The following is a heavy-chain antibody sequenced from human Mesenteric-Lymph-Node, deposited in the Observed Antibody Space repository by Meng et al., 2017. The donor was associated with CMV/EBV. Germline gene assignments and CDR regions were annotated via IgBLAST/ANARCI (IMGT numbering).Heavy chain of an antibody. J-gene: IGHJ6*02. Sequence: ASVKVSCKTSGYTFTRYGITWVRQAPGQGLEWMGWISGYNGNTNYAQKFQDRVTMTTDTSTNTAYMELRSLRSDDTAVYYCARDDNCSGGSCYSYYGLDVWGQGTTVTVSS. D-gene: IGHD2-15*01. CDR2: ISGYNGNT. CDR3: ARDDNCSGGSCYSYYGLDV. CDR1: GYTFTRYG. V-gene: IGHV1-18*01.